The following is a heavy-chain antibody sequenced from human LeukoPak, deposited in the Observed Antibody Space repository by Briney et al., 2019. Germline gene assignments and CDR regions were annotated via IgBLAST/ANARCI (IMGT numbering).Heavy chain of an antibody. V-gene: IGHV4-59*01. CDR1: GGSISSYY. CDR3: ARPVGSGSQRGWFDP. CDR2: IYYSGST. Sequence: SETLSLTCTVSGGSISSYYWSWIRQPPGKGLEWIGHIYYSGSTNYNPSLKSRVTISVDTSKNQFSLKLSSVTAADTAVYYCARPVGSGSQRGWFDPWGQGTLVTVSS. J-gene: IGHJ5*02. D-gene: IGHD6-19*01.